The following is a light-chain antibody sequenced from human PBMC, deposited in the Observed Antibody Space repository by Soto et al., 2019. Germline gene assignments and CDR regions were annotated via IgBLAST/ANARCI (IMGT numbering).Light chain of an antibody. CDR3: CSYAGSVV. V-gene: IGLV2-23*01. CDR2: EGS. J-gene: IGLJ2*01. Sequence: QSVLTQPASVSGSPGQSITISCTGTSSDVGSYNLVSWYQQHPGKAPKLMIYEGSKRPSGVSNRFSGSKSGNTASLTISGLQAEDEADYYCCSYAGSVVFGGGTKQTVL. CDR1: SSDVGSYNL.